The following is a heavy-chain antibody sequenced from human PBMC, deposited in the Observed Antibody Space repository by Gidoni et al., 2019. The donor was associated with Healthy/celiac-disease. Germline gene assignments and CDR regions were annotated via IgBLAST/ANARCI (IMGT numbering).Heavy chain of an antibody. CDR3: ARDIGGRYFDWSDQSI. D-gene: IGHD3-9*01. CDR1: GGSISSYY. CDR2: IYYSGST. Sequence: QVQLQVSGPGLVQPSATLSFTCTASGGSISSYYWSWIRQHPGKGLEWIWYIYYSGSTNYNPSLKSRVTISVDTSKNQFSLKLSSVTAADTAVYYCARDIGGRYFDWSDQSIWGQGTMVTVSS. V-gene: IGHV4-59*01. J-gene: IGHJ3*02.